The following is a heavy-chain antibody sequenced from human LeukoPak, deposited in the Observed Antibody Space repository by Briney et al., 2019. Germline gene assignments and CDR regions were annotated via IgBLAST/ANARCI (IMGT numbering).Heavy chain of an antibody. Sequence: ASVKVSCKASGYTFTGYYMHWVRQAPGQGLEWMGWINLNSGGTNYAQKFQGWVTMTRDTSISTAYMELSRLRSDDTAVYYCARGVAAAGTCDYWGQGTLVTVSS. J-gene: IGHJ4*02. CDR3: ARGVAAAGTCDY. D-gene: IGHD6-13*01. CDR1: GYTFTGYY. CDR2: INLNSGGT. V-gene: IGHV1-2*04.